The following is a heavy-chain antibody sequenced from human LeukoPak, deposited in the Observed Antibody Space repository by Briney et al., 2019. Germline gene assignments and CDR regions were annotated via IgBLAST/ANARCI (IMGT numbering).Heavy chain of an antibody. CDR1: EFTFSIYW. D-gene: IGHD6-19*01. CDR3: AGHSSGWYRGSY. V-gene: IGHV3-7*01. CDR2: IKQDGSEK. Sequence: PGGSLRLSCAASEFTFSIYWMSWVRQAPGKGLEWVANIKQDGSEKYYVDSVKGRFTISRDNAKNSLYLQMNSLRAEDTAVYYCAGHSSGWYRGSYWGQGTLVTVSS. J-gene: IGHJ4*02.